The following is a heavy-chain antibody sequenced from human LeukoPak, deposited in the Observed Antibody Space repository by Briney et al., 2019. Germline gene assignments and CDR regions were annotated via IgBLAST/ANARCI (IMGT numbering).Heavy chain of an antibody. CDR2: IVVGSGNT. CDR1: GFTFTSSA. Sequence: SVKVSCKASGFTFTSSAVQWVRQPRGRRLEWIGWIVVGSGNTNYAQKFQERVTITRDMSTSTAYMELSSLRSEDTAVYYCAAESDYGDYVPTHTWGQGTLVTVSS. D-gene: IGHD4-17*01. J-gene: IGHJ4*02. CDR3: AAESDYGDYVPTHT. V-gene: IGHV1-58*01.